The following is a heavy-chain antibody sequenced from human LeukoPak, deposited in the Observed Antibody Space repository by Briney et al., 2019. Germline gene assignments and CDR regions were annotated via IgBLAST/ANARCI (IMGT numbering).Heavy chain of an antibody. V-gene: IGHV4-39*07. J-gene: IGHJ4*02. D-gene: IGHD6-19*01. Sequence: SETLSLTCTVSGGSISSSSYYWGWIRQPPGKGREWIGSIYYSGSTYYNPSLKSRVTISLDTAKSQFSLKLSSVTAADTAVYYCARDAAVAATGVDYWGQGTLVTVSS. CDR3: ARDAAVAATGVDY. CDR2: IYYSGST. CDR1: GGSISSSSYY.